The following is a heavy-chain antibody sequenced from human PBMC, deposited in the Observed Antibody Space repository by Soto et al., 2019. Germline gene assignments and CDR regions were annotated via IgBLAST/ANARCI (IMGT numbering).Heavy chain of an antibody. V-gene: IGHV1-8*02. D-gene: IGHD6-13*01. Sequence: ASVKVSCKASGYTFTSYGISRERQAPGQGLEWMGWMNSNSGNPCYGHKFQVRVTMTRNTSIITAYMELSSLRSEDTPVYYCACVAEHYYYYVMDVWGQGTTATVSS. CDR2: MNSNSGNP. CDR3: ACVAEHYYYYVMDV. J-gene: IGHJ6*02. CDR1: GYTFTSYG.